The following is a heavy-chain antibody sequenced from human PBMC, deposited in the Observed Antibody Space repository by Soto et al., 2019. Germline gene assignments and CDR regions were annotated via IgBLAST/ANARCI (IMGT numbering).Heavy chain of an antibody. Sequence: ASVKVSCKASGYTFTSYDINWVRQATGQGLEWMGWMNPNSGNTGYAQKFQGRVTMTRNTSISTAYMELSSLRSEDTAVYYCARGSSGIWSYYYYGMDVWGQGTTATVSS. CDR3: ARGSSGIWSYYYYGMDV. CDR2: MNPNSGNT. CDR1: GYTFTSYD. D-gene: IGHD3-10*01. V-gene: IGHV1-8*01. J-gene: IGHJ6*02.